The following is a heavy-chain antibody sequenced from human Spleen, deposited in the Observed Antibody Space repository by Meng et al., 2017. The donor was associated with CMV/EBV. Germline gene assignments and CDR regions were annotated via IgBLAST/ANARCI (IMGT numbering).Heavy chain of an antibody. Sequence: GESLKISCAASGFTFSSYAMHWVRQAPGKGLEWVAVISYDGSNKYYADSVKGRFTISRDNSKNTLYLQMNSLRAEDTAVYYCAKDEATERILEWLLNSWGQGTLVTVSS. CDR2: ISYDGSNK. V-gene: IGHV3-30*04. D-gene: IGHD3-3*01. J-gene: IGHJ4*02. CDR3: AKDEATERILEWLLNS. CDR1: GFTFSSYA.